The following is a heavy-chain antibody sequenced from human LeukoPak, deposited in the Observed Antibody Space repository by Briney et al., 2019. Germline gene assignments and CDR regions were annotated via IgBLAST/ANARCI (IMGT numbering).Heavy chain of an antibody. Sequence: SGGSLRLSCAASGFTFSNYAMNRVRQAPGKGLEWVSSFGTRISSIYYAHSVTGRFIVSRDNAKNSLFLQMNSLRAEDTAVYYCARENDQGFDYWGQGTLVTVSS. D-gene: IGHD3-16*01. CDR1: GFTFSNYA. J-gene: IGHJ4*02. CDR3: ARENDQGFDY. CDR2: FGTRISSI. V-gene: IGHV3-21*01.